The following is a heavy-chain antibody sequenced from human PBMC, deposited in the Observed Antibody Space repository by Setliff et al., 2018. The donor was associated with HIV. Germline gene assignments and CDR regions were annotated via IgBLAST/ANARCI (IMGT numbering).Heavy chain of an antibody. V-gene: IGHV4-34*11. CDR1: GGSFSGYY. D-gene: IGHD2-2*01. CDR2: IYYSGST. Sequence: PSETLSLTCAVYGGSFSGYYWSWIRQPPGKGLEWIGSIYYSGSTNYTPSLKSRVTISLDTSKNQFSLKLSSVTAADTAAYYCARTPYSSSSDVWGQGTTVTVSS. CDR3: ARTPYSSSSDV. J-gene: IGHJ6*02.